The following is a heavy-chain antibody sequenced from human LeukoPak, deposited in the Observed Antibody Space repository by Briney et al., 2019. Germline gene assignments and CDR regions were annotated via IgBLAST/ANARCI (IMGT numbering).Heavy chain of an antibody. Sequence: PSETLSLTCTVSGGSISSSSYYWGWIRQSPGEGLEWIGNIYYSGITYYNLSLKSRVTISVDTSKNQFSLKLSSVTAADTAVYYCARAMSIAARLQTIFDYWGQGTLVTVSS. CDR2: IYYSGIT. J-gene: IGHJ4*02. D-gene: IGHD6-6*01. V-gene: IGHV4-39*01. CDR3: ARAMSIAARLQTIFDY. CDR1: GGSISSSSYY.